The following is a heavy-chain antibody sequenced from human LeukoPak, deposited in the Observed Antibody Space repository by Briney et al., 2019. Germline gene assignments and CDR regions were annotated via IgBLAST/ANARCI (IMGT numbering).Heavy chain of an antibody. CDR2: IFYSGST. V-gene: IGHV4-34*12. D-gene: IGHD3-22*01. Sequence: SETLSLACAVYGGSFSGYYWSWIRQPPGKALEWIGNIFYSGSTYYSPSLKSRVTISLDTSRNQFSLKLNSVTAADTAVYYCAKSNGYGLIDIWGQGTMVTVSS. CDR1: GGSFSGYY. J-gene: IGHJ3*02. CDR3: AKSNGYGLIDI.